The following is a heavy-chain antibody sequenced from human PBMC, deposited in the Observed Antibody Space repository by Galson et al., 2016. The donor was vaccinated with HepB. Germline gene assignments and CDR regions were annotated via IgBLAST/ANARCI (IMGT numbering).Heavy chain of an antibody. D-gene: IGHD2-8*02. Sequence: SLRLSCAASGFTVSSNYMSWVRQAPGKGLEWVSVVYSSGNTYYAVSRKGRFTIPRDNSKNTLYLQMNSRRAEDTAVYYCARGTGGKYYYGMDVGGQGTTVTVPS. CDR2: VYSSGNT. CDR3: ARGTGGKYYYGMDV. V-gene: IGHV3-53*01. J-gene: IGHJ6*02. CDR1: GFTVSSNY.